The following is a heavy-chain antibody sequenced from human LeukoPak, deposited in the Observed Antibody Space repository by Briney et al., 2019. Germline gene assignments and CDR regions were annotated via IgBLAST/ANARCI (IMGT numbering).Heavy chain of an antibody. J-gene: IGHJ6*02. Sequence: QTGGSLRLSCAASGFTVSSNYMSWVRQAPGKGLEWVSVIYSGGSTYYADSVKGRFTVSRDNSKNTLYLQMNSLRAEDTAVYFCAKVLKYYYNGMDVWGQGTTVTVSS. V-gene: IGHV3-53*01. CDR2: IYSGGST. CDR3: AKVLKYYYNGMDV. CDR1: GFTVSSNY. D-gene: IGHD2/OR15-2a*01.